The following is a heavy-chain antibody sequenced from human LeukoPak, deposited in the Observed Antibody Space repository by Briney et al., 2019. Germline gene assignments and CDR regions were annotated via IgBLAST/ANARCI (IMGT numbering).Heavy chain of an antibody. CDR2: INDAGTA. D-gene: IGHD3-10*01. V-gene: IGHV4-34*01. J-gene: IGHJ4*02. CDR3: ARLNLGYLYSSGPNDY. CDR1: GGSFTYYY. Sequence: PSGALCLTCAHSGGSFTYYYWAWVRQTPGRGLEWVGEINDAGTADYYPPLKSRVTISVDTSKDHFSLRLNSVTPADAAVYYCARLNLGYLYSSGPNDYWGQGTLVTVSS.